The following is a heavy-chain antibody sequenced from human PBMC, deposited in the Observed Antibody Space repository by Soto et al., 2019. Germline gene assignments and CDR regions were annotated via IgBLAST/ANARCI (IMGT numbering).Heavy chain of an antibody. CDR1: GASISSSY. CDR2: VHYSGST. D-gene: IGHD2-8*01. Sequence: QVQLQESGPGLVKPSETLSLTCTVSGASISSSYWSWIRQSPGKGLEWIAYVHYSGSTKYNPSLRSRVTASVDTSRNQLSLKLSSVTAADTAVYYCARGYYDTNGQSNTFDVWGQGTMVTVSS. CDR3: ARGYYDTNGQSNTFDV. J-gene: IGHJ3*01. V-gene: IGHV4-59*01.